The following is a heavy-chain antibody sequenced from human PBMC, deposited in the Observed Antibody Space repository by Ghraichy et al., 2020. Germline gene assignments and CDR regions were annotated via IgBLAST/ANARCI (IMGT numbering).Heavy chain of an antibody. CDR1: GYTFTSYG. CDR3: ARDTMIVGYSSSWYSDY. D-gene: IGHD6-13*01. CDR2: ISAYNGNT. V-gene: IGHV1-18*01. J-gene: IGHJ4*02. Sequence: ASVKVSCKASGYTFTSYGISWVRQAPGQGLEWMGWISAYNGNTNYAQKLQGRVTMTTDTSTSTAYMELRSLRSDDTAVYYCARDTMIVGYSSSWYSDYWGQGTLVTVSS.